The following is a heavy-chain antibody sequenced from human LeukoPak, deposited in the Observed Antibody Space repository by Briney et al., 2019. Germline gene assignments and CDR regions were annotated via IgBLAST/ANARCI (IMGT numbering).Heavy chain of an antibody. CDR1: GYSFTNYD. D-gene: IGHD7-27*01. CDR3: ARGLGTYWGKEFLNWFAP. CDR2: VSPNSGNA. J-gene: IGHJ5*02. Sequence: ASVKVSCKASGYSFTNYDINWVRPAAGQGLEWMGWVSPNSGNAGYSQKFQGRVTLTRNTSLATTYMELTRLTSEDTAVYYCARGLGTYWGKEFLNWFAPWGQGTLVTVSS. V-gene: IGHV1-8*02.